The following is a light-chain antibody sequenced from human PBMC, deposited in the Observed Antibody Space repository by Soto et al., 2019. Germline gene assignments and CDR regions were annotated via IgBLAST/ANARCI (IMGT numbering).Light chain of an antibody. CDR2: WGS. Sequence: DIVMPQSPLSLPVTPGEPASISCRSSQSLLHSNGYNYLDWYLQKQGQSPQLLIYWGSNRASGVPDRFSGSGSGTEFTLKISRVEAEYVGVYYCMQALQTPWTFGQGTNVDIK. CDR1: QSLLHSNGYNY. J-gene: IGKJ1*01. CDR3: MQALQTPWT. V-gene: IGKV2-28*01.